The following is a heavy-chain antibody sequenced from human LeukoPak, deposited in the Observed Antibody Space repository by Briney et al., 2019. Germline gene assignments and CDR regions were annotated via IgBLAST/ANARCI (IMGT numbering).Heavy chain of an antibody. Sequence: GGSLRLSCAASGFTFSNYNMWWVRQAPGKGLEWVSSISGSSSYIYYADSVKGRFTISRDNAKNSLYLQMNSLRAEDTAVYYCARRKSSSSWGGGFDYWGQGTLVTVSS. D-gene: IGHD6-6*01. J-gene: IGHJ4*02. CDR3: ARRKSSSSWGGGFDY. V-gene: IGHV3-21*01. CDR2: ISGSSSYI. CDR1: GFTFSNYN.